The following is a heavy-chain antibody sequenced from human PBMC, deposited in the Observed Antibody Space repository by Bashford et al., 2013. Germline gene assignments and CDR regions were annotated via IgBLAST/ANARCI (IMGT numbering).Heavy chain of an antibody. CDR2: IYHSGST. V-gene: IGHV4-4*02. CDR3: ARVPSGSFYSGFDY. CDR1: GGSISSSNW. D-gene: IGHD3-10*01. Sequence: SETLSLTCAVSGGSISSSNWWSWVRQPPGKGLEWIGEIYHSGSTNYNPSLKSRVTISVDKSKNQFSLKLSSVTAADTAVYYCARVPSGSFYSGFDYWGQGTLVTVSS. J-gene: IGHJ4*02.